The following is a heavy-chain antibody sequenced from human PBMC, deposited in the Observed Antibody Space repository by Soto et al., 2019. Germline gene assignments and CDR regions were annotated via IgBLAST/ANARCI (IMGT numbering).Heavy chain of an antibody. V-gene: IGHV4-4*02. D-gene: IGHD6-13*01. CDR2: IYHTGST. Sequence: QVQLQESGPGLVKPSGTLSLTCGVSSDSISSSNWWTWVRQPPGKGLEWIGEIYHTGSTNYNPSRNSRVTISVDKSKNQFSLKLSSGTAADTAVYYCARVVVATSSSTFDPWGQGTLVTVSS. CDR1: SDSISSSNW. J-gene: IGHJ5*02. CDR3: ARVVVATSSSTFDP.